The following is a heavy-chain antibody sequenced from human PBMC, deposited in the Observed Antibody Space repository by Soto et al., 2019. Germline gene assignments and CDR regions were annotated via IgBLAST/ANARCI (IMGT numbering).Heavy chain of an antibody. CDR3: ARHVRMGMVVRGVIYYYYGMDV. Sequence: SETLSLTCTVPGGSISSSSYYWGWIRQPPGKGLEGVGSIYYSGSTYYNPSLKSRVTISVDTSKNQFSLKLSSVTAADTAVYYCARHVRMGMVVRGVIYYYYGMDVWGQGTTVTVSS. CDR1: GGSISSSSYY. CDR2: IYYSGST. V-gene: IGHV4-39*01. J-gene: IGHJ6*02. D-gene: IGHD3-10*01.